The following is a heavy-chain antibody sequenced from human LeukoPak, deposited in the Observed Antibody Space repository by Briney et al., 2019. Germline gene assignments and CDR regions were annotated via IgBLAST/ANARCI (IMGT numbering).Heavy chain of an antibody. CDR1: GFTFSSYS. D-gene: IGHD2-15*01. Sequence: GGSLRLSCAASGFTFSSYSMNWVRQAPGKGLEWVSSISSSSSYIYYADSVKGRFTISRDNAKNSLYLQMNSLRAEDTAVYYCARGYCSGGSCYPTDYWGQGTLVTVSP. V-gene: IGHV3-21*01. CDR3: ARGYCSGGSCYPTDY. J-gene: IGHJ4*02. CDR2: ISSSSSYI.